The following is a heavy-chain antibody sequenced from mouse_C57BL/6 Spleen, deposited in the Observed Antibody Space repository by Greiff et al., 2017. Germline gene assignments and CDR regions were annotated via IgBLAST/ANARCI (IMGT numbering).Heavy chain of an antibody. J-gene: IGHJ4*01. Sequence: QVQLQQPGAELVKPGASVKLSCKASGYTFTSYWMHWVKQRPGQGLEWIGMIHPNSGSINYNEKFKSKATLTVDKSSSTAYMQLSSLTSEDSAVYYCASDYSNSYYYAMDYWGQGTSVTVSS. CDR1: GYTFTSYW. V-gene: IGHV1-64*01. CDR3: ASDYSNSYYYAMDY. D-gene: IGHD2-5*01. CDR2: IHPNSGSI.